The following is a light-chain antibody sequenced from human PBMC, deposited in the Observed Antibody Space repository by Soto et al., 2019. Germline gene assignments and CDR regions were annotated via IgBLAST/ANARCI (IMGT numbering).Light chain of an antibody. V-gene: IGLV1-36*01. CDR1: SSNIGNNA. J-gene: IGLJ3*02. Sequence: QAVVTQPPSVSEAPRQRVTISCSGSSSNIGNNAVNWYQQLPGKAPKLLIYYDDLLPSGVSDRFSGSKSVTSASLALSGLQSEDEADYYCAAWDYSLNGWVFGGGTKLTVL. CDR2: YDD. CDR3: AAWDYSLNGWV.